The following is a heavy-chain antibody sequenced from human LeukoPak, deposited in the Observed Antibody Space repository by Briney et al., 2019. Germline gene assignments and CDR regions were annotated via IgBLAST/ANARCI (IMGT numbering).Heavy chain of an antibody. V-gene: IGHV4-34*01. CDR3: ARGLLLSFPGV. CDR2: INHSGST. Sequence: PSETLSLTCAVYGGSFSGYYWSWIRQPPGKGLEWIGEINHSGSTNYNPSLKSRVTISVDTSKNQFSLKLSSVTAADTAVYYCARGLLLSFPGVWGQGTLVTVSS. J-gene: IGHJ4*02. CDR1: GGSFSGYY. D-gene: IGHD3-10*01.